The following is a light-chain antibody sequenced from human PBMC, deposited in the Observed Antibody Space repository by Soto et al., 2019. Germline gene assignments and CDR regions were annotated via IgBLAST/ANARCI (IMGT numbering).Light chain of an antibody. CDR2: GAS. V-gene: IGKV3-20*01. Sequence: EIVLTQSPGTLSLSPGERATLSCRASQGVGSNYLAWYQQKLAQAPRLLIYGASSRATGIPDRFSGSGSGTDFILTISRLEPEDFAVYYCQQYASTPSGTFGQGTKVEIK. CDR3: QQYASTPSGT. CDR1: QGVGSNY. J-gene: IGKJ1*01.